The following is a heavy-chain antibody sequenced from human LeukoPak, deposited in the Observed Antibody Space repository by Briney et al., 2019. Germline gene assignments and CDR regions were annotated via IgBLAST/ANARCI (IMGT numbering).Heavy chain of an antibody. Sequence: GGSLRLSCSASGFTFSSYAIHWVRQAPGKGLEYLLVISSNGVSTYYADSVKGRFTISRDNSKNTLYLQMSSLRPEDTAVYYCARDSSGYYRIDYWGQGTLVTVSS. CDR2: ISSNGVST. V-gene: IGHV3-64D*06. J-gene: IGHJ4*02. CDR1: GFTFSSYA. D-gene: IGHD3-22*01. CDR3: ARDSSGYYRIDY.